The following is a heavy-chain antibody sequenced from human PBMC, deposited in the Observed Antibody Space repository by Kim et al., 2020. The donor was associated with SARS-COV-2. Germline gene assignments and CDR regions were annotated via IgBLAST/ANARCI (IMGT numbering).Heavy chain of an antibody. Sequence: GGSLRLSCAASGFTFSSYAMSWVRQAPGKGLEWVSAISGSGGSTYYADSVKGRFTISRDNSKNTLYLQMNSLRAEDTAVYYCAKAKVVVAATPKIWFDPWGQGTLVTVSS. D-gene: IGHD2-15*01. CDR2: ISGSGGST. CDR3: AKAKVVVAATPKIWFDP. CDR1: GFTFSSYA. J-gene: IGHJ5*02. V-gene: IGHV3-23*01.